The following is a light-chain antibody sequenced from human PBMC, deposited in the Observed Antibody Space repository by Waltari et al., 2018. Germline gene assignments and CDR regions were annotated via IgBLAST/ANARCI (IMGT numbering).Light chain of an antibody. CDR3: SSYTSSSTWV. Sequence: QSALTQPASVSGSPGQSITISCTGTSSDVGGYNYVSWYPQQPGKAPKLMIYEVSKRPSGLSNLFSGSKSGNTASLTIAGLQAEDEADYYCSSYTSSSTWVFGGGTKLTVL. CDR2: EVS. J-gene: IGLJ3*02. V-gene: IGLV2-14*01. CDR1: SSDVGGYNY.